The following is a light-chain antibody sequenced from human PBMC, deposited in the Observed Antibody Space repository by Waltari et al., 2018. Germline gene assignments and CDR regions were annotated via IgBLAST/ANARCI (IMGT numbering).Light chain of an antibody. CDR1: QSVSGY. CDR3: QLRRS. V-gene: IGKV3-11*01. CDR2: DAS. Sequence: EVVLTQSPATLSLSPGERATLSCRASQSVSGYLAWYQRKPGQAPRLLLYDASNRATGNPARCSGSASGTEFTLTISSLEPEDFALYYCQLRRSFGQGTKLEIK. J-gene: IGKJ2*03.